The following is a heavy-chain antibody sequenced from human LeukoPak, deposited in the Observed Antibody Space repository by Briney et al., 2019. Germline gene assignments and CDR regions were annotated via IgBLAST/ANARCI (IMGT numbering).Heavy chain of an antibody. Sequence: SETLSLTCTVSGGSVNSGSYYWHWIRQPPGKGLEWIGYIYYSGSTNYNPSLKSRVTISVDTSKNQFSLKLSSLTAADTAVYYCARAAYSGSYHSDYWGQGTLVTVSS. J-gene: IGHJ4*02. CDR1: GGSVNSGSYY. CDR2: IYYSGST. D-gene: IGHD1-26*01. V-gene: IGHV4-61*01. CDR3: ARAAYSGSYHSDY.